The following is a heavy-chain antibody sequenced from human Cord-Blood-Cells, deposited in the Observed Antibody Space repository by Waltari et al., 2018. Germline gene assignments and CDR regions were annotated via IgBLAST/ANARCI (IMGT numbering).Heavy chain of an antibody. V-gene: IGHV3-30*18. J-gene: IGHJ3*02. D-gene: IGHD1-26*01. CDR3: AKEGGATTDAFDI. Sequence: QVQLVESGGGVVQPGRSLRLSCAASGFTFSSYGMHWVRQAPGRGLEWVAVISYDGSNKYYADSVKGRFTISRDNSKNTLYLQMNSLRAEDTAVYYCAKEGGATTDAFDIWGQGTMVTVSS. CDR1: GFTFSSYG. CDR2: ISYDGSNK.